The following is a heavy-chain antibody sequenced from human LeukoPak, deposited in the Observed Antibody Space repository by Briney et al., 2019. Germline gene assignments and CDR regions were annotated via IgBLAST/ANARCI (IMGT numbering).Heavy chain of an antibody. V-gene: IGHV1-18*04. J-gene: IGHJ4*02. CDR2: ISGYNGHT. Sequence: ASVQVSCKASRHTFTSYNIGWVRQAPGQGLEWIGWISGYNGHTNYARRLQGRVTMTTDTSTSTAYLEVRSLRSDDTAVFYCARRWTTMTDDYFDYWGQGTLVIVSS. CDR1: RHTFTSYN. D-gene: IGHD4-17*01. CDR3: ARRWTTMTDDYFDY.